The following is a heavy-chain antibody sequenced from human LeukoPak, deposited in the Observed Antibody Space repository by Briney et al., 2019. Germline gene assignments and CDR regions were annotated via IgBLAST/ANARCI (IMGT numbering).Heavy chain of an antibody. CDR2: INPYNGNT. V-gene: IGHV1-18*01. CDR1: GYSFPSYG. CDR3: ARHYYGSGTYYHFDY. J-gene: IGHJ4*02. Sequence: GASVKVSCTASGYSFPSYGISWMRQAPGQGLEWMAWINPYNGNTNYAQRLQGRVTLTTDTSTTTAYMELRSLRSDDTAVYYCARHYYGSGTYYHFDYWGQGTLVTVSS. D-gene: IGHD3-10*01.